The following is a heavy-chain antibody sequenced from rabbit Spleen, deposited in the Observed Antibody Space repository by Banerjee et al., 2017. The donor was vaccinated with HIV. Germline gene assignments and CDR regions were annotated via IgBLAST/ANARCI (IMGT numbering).Heavy chain of an antibody. CDR1: GVSFSGSSY. Sequence: QEQLEESGGDLVKPGASLTLTCKASGVSFSGSSYMCWVRQAPGKGLEWIACIDAGSSGFTYFASWAKGRFTISKTSSTTVTLQMISLTVADTATYFCARDTSSSFSSYGMDLWGPGTLVIVS. J-gene: IGHJ6*01. V-gene: IGHV1S45*01. CDR3: ARDTSSSFSSYGMDL. CDR2: IDAGSSGFT. D-gene: IGHD1-1*01.